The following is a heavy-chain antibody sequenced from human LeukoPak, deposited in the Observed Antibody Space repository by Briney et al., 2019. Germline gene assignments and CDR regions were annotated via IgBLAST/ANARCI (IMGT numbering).Heavy chain of an antibody. CDR1: GGTFSSYA. Sequence: ASVKVSCKASGGTFSSYAISWVRQAPGQGLEWTGGIIPIFGTTNYAQKFQGRVTITADKSTSTAYMELSSLRSEDTAVYYCARGSTARYYYDSSGYYRGAVDYWGQGTLVTVSS. CDR2: IIPIFGTT. D-gene: IGHD3-22*01. J-gene: IGHJ4*02. V-gene: IGHV1-69*06. CDR3: ARGSTARYYYDSSGYYRGAVDY.